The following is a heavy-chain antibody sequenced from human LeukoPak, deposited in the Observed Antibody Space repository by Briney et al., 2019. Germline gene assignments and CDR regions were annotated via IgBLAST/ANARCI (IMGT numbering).Heavy chain of an antibody. CDR3: ARGGYSGYAVVEY. J-gene: IGHJ4*02. CDR1: GFTFSIYA. Sequence: GGSLRLSCVASGFTFSIYAMSWVRQAPGKGLEWVSTISDSGDSTYYADSVKGRFTVSRDNSKNTLFLQINSLRAEDTAVYYCARGGYSGYAVVEYWGQGTLVTVSS. D-gene: IGHD5-12*01. V-gene: IGHV3-23*01. CDR2: ISDSGDST.